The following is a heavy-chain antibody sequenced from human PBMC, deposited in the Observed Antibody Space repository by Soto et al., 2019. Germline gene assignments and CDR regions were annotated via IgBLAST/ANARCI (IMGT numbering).Heavy chain of an antibody. V-gene: IGHV3-23*01. CDR1: GFIFENFG. CDR3: AKNQGVELVPLATVDWFDP. CDR2: ISGSGFKK. Sequence: VGSLRLSWAASGFIFENFGMSWVRQAPGKGLEWISSISGSGFKKYYADSVKGRFTISRDNSKSTVYLELNNLSAEDTAVYHCAKNQGVELVPLATVDWFDPWGQGSVVTVSS. J-gene: IGHJ5*02. D-gene: IGHD1-26*01.